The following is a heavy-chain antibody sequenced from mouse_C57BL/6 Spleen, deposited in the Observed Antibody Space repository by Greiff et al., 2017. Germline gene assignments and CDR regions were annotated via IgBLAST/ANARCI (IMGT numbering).Heavy chain of an antibody. CDR3: ARDYYGSLDY. J-gene: IGHJ2*01. V-gene: IGHV1-61*01. CDR1: GYTFTSYW. D-gene: IGHD1-1*01. CDR2: IYPSDSET. Sequence: QVQLKQPGAELVRPGSSVKLSCKASGYTFTSYWMDWVKQRPGQGLEWIGNIYPSDSETHYNQKFKDKATLTVDKSSSTAYMQLSSLTSEDSAVYYCARDYYGSLDYWGQGTTLTVSS.